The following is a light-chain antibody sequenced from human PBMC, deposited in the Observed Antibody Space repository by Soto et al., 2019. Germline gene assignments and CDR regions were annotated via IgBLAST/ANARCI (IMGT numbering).Light chain of an antibody. J-gene: IGKJ1*01. V-gene: IGKV1-5*03. Sequence: DIQMTQSPSTLSAFVGDRVTITCRASQSISHWLAWYQQKPGKAPKLLIYKASILESGVPSRFSGSGSGTEFTLTINSLQPDDFATYYCQQVSTYWTFGQGTKVEI. CDR2: KAS. CDR3: QQVSTYWT. CDR1: QSISHW.